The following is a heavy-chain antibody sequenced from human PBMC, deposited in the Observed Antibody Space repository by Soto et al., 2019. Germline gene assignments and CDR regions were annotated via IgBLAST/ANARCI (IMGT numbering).Heavy chain of an antibody. D-gene: IGHD1-1*01. CDR1: GGTFSSYA. CDR3: ARSLDPHTVNWFDP. J-gene: IGHJ5*02. Sequence: SVKVSCKASGGTFSSYAISWVRQAPGQGLEWMGGIIPIFGTANYAQKFQGRVTITADESTSTAYMELSSLRSEDTAVYYCARSLDPHTVNWFDPWGQGTLVTVSS. CDR2: IIPIFGTA. V-gene: IGHV1-69*13.